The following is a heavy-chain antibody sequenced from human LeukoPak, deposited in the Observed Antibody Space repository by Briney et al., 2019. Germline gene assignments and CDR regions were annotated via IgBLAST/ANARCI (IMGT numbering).Heavy chain of an antibody. J-gene: IGHJ4*02. CDR2: TYYSTEWHH. CDR1: GDSFFWNSVA. CDR3: ARGRYCGGGTCYHFDS. D-gene: IGHD2-15*01. V-gene: IGHV6-1*01. Sequence: SQTLSLTCAVSGDSFFWNSVAWNRIRQSPSRGLEWLGRTYYSTEWHHDYAVCVKSRINITADTFKSQFSLHLNTVTPEDTAVYFCARGRYCGGGTCYHFDSWGQGTLVTVSS.